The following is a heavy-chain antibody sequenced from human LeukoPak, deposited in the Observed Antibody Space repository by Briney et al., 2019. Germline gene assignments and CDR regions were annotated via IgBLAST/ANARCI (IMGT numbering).Heavy chain of an antibody. CDR2: IYTSGST. V-gene: IGHV4-4*09. CDR3: ARRRRSYFDY. CDR1: GGSISSYY. Sequence: SETLSLTCTVSGGSISSYYWSWIRQPPGKGLEWIGYIYTSGSTNYNPSLKSRVTISVDTSKNQFSLKLSSVTAADTAVYYCARRRRSYFDYWGQGTLVTVSS. J-gene: IGHJ4*02.